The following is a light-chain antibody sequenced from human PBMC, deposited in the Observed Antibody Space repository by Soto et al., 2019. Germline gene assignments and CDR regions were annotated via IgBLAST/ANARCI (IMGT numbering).Light chain of an antibody. CDR2: AAS. CDR3: QQSFTSPFFT. V-gene: IGKV1-39*01. CDR1: QNIREY. J-gene: IGKJ3*01. Sequence: DIQMTQSPPSLSASVGDRVTITCRASQNIREYLNWYQQKPGKAPKLLIYAASTLQSGAPSRFSGSGSGSAFTLHISSLQPEDFATYYCQQSFTSPFFTFGPGTKVD.